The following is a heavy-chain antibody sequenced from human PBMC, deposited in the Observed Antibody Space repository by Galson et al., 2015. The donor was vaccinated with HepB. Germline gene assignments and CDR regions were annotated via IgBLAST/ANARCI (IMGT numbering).Heavy chain of an antibody. CDR1: GFTFSSYA. CDR3: ARYNWNDGNYYGMDV. D-gene: IGHD1-20*01. CDR2: ISYDGSNK. J-gene: IGHJ6*02. Sequence: SLRLSCAASGFTFSSYAMRWVRQAPGKGLEWVAVISYDGSNKYYADSVKGRFTISRDNSKNTLYLQMNSLRAEDTAVYYCARYNWNDGNYYGMDVWGQGTTVTVSS. V-gene: IGHV3-30-3*01.